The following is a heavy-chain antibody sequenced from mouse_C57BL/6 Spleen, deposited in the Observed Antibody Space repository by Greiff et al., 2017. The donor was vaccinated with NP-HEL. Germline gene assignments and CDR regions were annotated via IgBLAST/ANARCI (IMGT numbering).Heavy chain of an antibody. Sequence: EVKLVESGGDLVKPGGSLKLSCAASGFTFSSYGMSWVRQTPDKRLEWVATISSGGSYTYYPDSVKGRFTISRDNAKNTLYLQMSSLKSEDTAMYYCARERTGRYFDYWGQGTTLTVSS. D-gene: IGHD4-1*01. CDR2: ISSGGSYT. CDR1: GFTFSSYG. J-gene: IGHJ2*01. V-gene: IGHV5-6*01. CDR3: ARERTGRYFDY.